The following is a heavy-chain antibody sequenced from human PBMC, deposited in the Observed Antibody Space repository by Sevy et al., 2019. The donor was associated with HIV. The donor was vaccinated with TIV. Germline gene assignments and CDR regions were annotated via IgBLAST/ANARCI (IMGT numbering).Heavy chain of an antibody. CDR3: ARGTAMVRLVGTWGSWFDP. J-gene: IGHJ5*02. Sequence: ASVKVSCKASGYTFTGYYMHWVRQAPGQGLEWMGWINPNSGGRNYAQKFQGRVTMTRDTSISTAYMELSRLRSDDTAVYYCARGTAMVRLVGTWGSWFDPWGQGTLVTVSS. V-gene: IGHV1-2*02. CDR2: INPNSGGR. CDR1: GYTFTGYY. D-gene: IGHD5-18*01.